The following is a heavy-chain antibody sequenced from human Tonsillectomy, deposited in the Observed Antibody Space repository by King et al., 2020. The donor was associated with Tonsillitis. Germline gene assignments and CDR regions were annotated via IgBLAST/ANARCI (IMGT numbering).Heavy chain of an antibody. V-gene: IGHV3-53*01. CDR1: GFTVSSNY. J-gene: IGHJ3*02. CDR2: IYSGGST. CDR3: AREITGSGSYYKSFAFDI. Sequence: VQLVESGGGLIQPGGSLRLSCAASGFTVSSNYMSWVRQAPGKGLEWVSVIYSGGSTYYADSVKSRFTISRDNTKNTLYLQMNSLRAEDTAVYYCAREITGSGSYYKSFAFDIWGQGTMVTVSS. D-gene: IGHD3-10*01.